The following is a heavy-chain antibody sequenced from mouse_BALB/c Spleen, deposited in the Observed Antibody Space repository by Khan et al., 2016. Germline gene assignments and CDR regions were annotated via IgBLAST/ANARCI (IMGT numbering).Heavy chain of an antibody. D-gene: IGHD1-2*01. CDR2: IFPGSGST. CDR1: GYTFTDYY. Sequence: QVQLQQSGTELPRPGASVKLSCKASGYTFTDYYLHWVMQRTGQGLEWIGEIFPGSGSTYYNEKFKGKASLTADTSSSTAYMQHSSLTSEDSAGYFCARSYYGYFAMDYWGHGASVTVSS. J-gene: IGHJ4*01. CDR3: ARSYYGYFAMDY. V-gene: IGHV1-77*01.